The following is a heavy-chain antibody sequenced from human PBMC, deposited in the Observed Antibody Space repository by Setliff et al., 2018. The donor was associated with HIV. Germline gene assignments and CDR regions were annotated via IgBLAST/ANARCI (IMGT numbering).Heavy chain of an antibody. D-gene: IGHD3-22*01. Sequence: RLSCAASGFTFRRYWMHWVRQAPGKGLVWVSRINSDGSSTSYADSVKGRFTVSRDNAKNTLYLQMSSQRAEDTAVYYCAREADSTKYYYMDVWGKGTTVTVSS. CDR1: GFTFRRYW. CDR3: AREADSTKYYYMDV. J-gene: IGHJ6*03. V-gene: IGHV3-74*01. CDR2: INSDGSST.